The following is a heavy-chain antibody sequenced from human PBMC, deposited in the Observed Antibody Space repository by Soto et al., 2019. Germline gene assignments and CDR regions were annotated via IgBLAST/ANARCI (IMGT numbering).Heavy chain of an antibody. J-gene: IGHJ6*02. V-gene: IGHV3-48*02. CDR3: ARGDFWSGYYSRGLNYYYYGMDV. Sequence: GGFLRLSCAASGFTFSSYSMNWVRQAPGKGLEWVSYISSSSSTIYYADSVKGRFTISRDNAKNSLYLQMNSLRDEDTAVYYCARGDFWSGYYSRGLNYYYYGMDVWGQGTTVTVSS. CDR1: GFTFSSYS. CDR2: ISSSSSTI. D-gene: IGHD3-3*01.